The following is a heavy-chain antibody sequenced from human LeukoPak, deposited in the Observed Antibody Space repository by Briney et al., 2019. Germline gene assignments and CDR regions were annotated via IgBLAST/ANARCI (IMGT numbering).Heavy chain of an antibody. CDR1: GGSISSYY. D-gene: IGHD3-10*01. CDR3: ARDVLWFGESMGSYFDY. Sequence: PSETLSLTCTVSGGSISSYYWSWIRQPPGKGLEWIGYIYYSGSTNYNPSLKSRVTISVDTSKNQFSLKLSSVTAADTAVYYCARDVLWFGESMGSYFDYWGQGTLVTVSS. J-gene: IGHJ4*02. V-gene: IGHV4-59*01. CDR2: IYYSGST.